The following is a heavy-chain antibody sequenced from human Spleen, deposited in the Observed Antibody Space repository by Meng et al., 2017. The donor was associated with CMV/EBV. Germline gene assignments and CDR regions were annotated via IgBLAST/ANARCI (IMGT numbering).Heavy chain of an antibody. CDR1: GFTFDDYA. V-gene: IGHV3-9*03. CDR2: ISWNSGSI. J-gene: IGHJ4*02. Sequence: GGSLRLSCAASGFTFDDYAMHWVRQAPGKGLEWVSGISWNSGSIGYADSVKGRFTISRDNAKNSLYLQMNSLRAEDMALYYCAKDRADFWSGGFDYWGQGTLVTVSS. CDR3: AKDRADFWSGGFDY. D-gene: IGHD3-3*01.